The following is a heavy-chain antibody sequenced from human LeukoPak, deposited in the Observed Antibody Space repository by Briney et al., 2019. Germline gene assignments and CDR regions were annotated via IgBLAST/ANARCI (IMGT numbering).Heavy chain of an antibody. V-gene: IGHV4-34*01. CDR2: INHSGST. D-gene: IGHD2/OR15-2a*01. CDR1: GGSFSGYY. J-gene: IGHJ6*02. Sequence: SESLSLTCAVYGGSFSGYYWSWIRQPPGKGLEWIGEINHSGSTNYNPSLKSRVTISVDTSKNQFSLKLSSVTAADTAVYYCARANTYYYGMDVWGQGTTVTVSS. CDR3: ARANTYYYGMDV.